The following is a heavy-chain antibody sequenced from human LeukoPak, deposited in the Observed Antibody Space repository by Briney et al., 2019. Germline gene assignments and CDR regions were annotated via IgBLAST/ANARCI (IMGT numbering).Heavy chain of an antibody. CDR1: GYTFTGYY. V-gene: IGHV1-2*02. CDR3: AAVPLKYSSSWYIDY. Sequence: ASVKVSCKASGYTFTGYYMHWVRQAPGQGLEWMGWINPNSGGTNYAQKFQGRVTMTRDTSISTAYMELSRLRSDDMAVYYCAAVPLKYSSSWYIDYWGQGTLVTVSS. D-gene: IGHD6-13*01. J-gene: IGHJ4*02. CDR2: INPNSGGT.